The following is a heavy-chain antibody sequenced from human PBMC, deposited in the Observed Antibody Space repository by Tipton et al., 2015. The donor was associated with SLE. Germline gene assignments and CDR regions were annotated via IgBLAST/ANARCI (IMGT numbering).Heavy chain of an antibody. D-gene: IGHD4-17*01. CDR3: VKVQTTVTTLRDAFDI. Sequence: SLRLSCSASGFTFSSYAMHWVRQAPGKGLEYVSAISSNGGSTYYADSVKGRFTISRDNSKNTLYLQMSSLRAEDTAVYYCVKVQTTVTTLRDAFDIWGQGTMVTVSS. V-gene: IGHV3-64D*06. J-gene: IGHJ3*02. CDR1: GFTFSSYA. CDR2: ISSNGGST.